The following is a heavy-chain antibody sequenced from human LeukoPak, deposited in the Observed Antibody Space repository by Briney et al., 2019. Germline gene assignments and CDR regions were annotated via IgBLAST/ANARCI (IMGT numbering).Heavy chain of an antibody. Sequence: AGGSLRLSCAASGFTFDDYGMSWVRQAPGKGLEWDSGINWNGGSTGYADSVKGRFTISRDNAKNSLYLQMNSLRAEDTALYYCARGGSDILTGYFRAFDIWGQGTMVTVSS. CDR1: GFTFDDYG. CDR2: INWNGGST. CDR3: ARGGSDILTGYFRAFDI. J-gene: IGHJ3*02. D-gene: IGHD3-9*01. V-gene: IGHV3-20*04.